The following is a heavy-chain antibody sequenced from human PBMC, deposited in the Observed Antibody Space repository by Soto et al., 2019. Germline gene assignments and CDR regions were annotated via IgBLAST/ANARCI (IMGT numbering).Heavy chain of an antibody. V-gene: IGHV1-18*01. CDR1: GYTFTSYG. D-gene: IGHD5-18*01. J-gene: IGHJ6*02. Sequence: ASVKVSCKASGYTFTSYGISWVRQAPGQGLEWMGWISAYNGNTNYAQKLQGRVTMTTDTSTSTAYMELRSLRSDDTAVYYCATDGSDPVYSYGYNYYYGTDVWGQGTMGTASS. CDR3: ATDGSDPVYSYGYNYYYGTDV. CDR2: ISAYNGNT.